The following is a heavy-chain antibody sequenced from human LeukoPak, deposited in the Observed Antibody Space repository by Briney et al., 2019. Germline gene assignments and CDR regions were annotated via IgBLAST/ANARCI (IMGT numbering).Heavy chain of an antibody. CDR3: ASHMVRGVLGDY. CDR2: ISSSSSYI. CDR1: GFTFSSYS. J-gene: IGHJ4*02. D-gene: IGHD3-10*01. Sequence: GGSLRLSCAASGFTFSSYSMNWVRQAPGKGLEWVSSISSSSSYIYYADSVKGRFTISRDNAKNSLYLQMNTLRAEDTAVCYCASHMVRGVLGDYWGQGTLVTVSS. V-gene: IGHV3-21*01.